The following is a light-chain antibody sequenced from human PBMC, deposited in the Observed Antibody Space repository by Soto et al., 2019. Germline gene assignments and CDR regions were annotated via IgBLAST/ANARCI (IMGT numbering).Light chain of an antibody. CDR3: QHYNSYSEA. CDR1: QSISSW. V-gene: IGKV1-5*03. CDR2: KAS. J-gene: IGKJ1*01. Sequence: IQMTQSAATLPASVGDRVTITCRASQSISSWLAWYQQKPGKAPKLLIYKASTLKSGVPSRFSGSGSGTEFTLTISSLQPDDFATYYCQHYNSYSEAFGQRTKVDI.